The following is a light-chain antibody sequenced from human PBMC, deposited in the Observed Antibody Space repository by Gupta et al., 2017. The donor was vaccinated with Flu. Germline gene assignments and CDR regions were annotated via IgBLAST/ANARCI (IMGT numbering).Light chain of an antibody. V-gene: IGLV2-14*01. Sequence: SITISCTGTSSDVGGYNYVSWFQQHPGKAPKLMISEVSNRPSGVSNRFSGSKSGNTASLTISGLQAEDEADYYCTSYTSSSTWVFGGGTKLTVL. CDR2: EVS. J-gene: IGLJ2*01. CDR1: SSDVGGYNY. CDR3: TSYTSSSTWV.